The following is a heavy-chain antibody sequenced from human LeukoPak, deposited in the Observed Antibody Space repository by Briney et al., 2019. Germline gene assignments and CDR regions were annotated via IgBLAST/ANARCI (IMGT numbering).Heavy chain of an antibody. V-gene: IGHV4-61*02. D-gene: IGHD3-22*01. CDR3: ARVTTGGYYNC. J-gene: IGHJ4*02. Sequence: SETLSLTCTVSGGSISSGSYYWSWIRQPAGKGLEWIGRIYTSGSTNYNPSLKSRVAISVDTSKNQFSLKLSSVTAADTAVYYCARVTTGGYYNCWGQGTLVTVSS. CDR1: GGSISSGSYY. CDR2: IYTSGST.